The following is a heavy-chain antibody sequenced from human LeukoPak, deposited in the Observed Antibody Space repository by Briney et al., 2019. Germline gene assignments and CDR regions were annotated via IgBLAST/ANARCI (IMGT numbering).Heavy chain of an antibody. V-gene: IGHV1-2*02. CDR2: ITPNTGVT. CDR1: GYSLTGYY. CDR3: ARDGGRRSAARPKFYYYMDV. Sequence: ASVKVSRKASGYSLTGYYLHWLRQAPGQGLEWMGWITPNTGVTNYAPKFQGRVTMTRDTSLSTAYMELTRLKFDDTAVYFCARDGGRRSAARPKFYYYMDVWGKGTTVIVSS. D-gene: IGHD6-6*01. J-gene: IGHJ6*03.